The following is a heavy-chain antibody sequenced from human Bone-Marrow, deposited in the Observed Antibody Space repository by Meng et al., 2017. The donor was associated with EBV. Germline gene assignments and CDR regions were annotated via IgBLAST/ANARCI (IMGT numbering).Heavy chain of an antibody. Sequence: GFGGGLVLPGGSLSLSLLGSGISAYWMHWVRQVPGKGLVWVSRINEDGSVINYADSVKGRFTISRDNAKNTVSLQMNSLRAEDTAVYYCAKDCFGARDYWGQGTLVTVSS. V-gene: IGHV3-74*01. CDR3: AKDCFGARDY. CDR1: GISAYW. D-gene: IGHD1-26*01. CDR2: INEDGSVI. J-gene: IGHJ4*02.